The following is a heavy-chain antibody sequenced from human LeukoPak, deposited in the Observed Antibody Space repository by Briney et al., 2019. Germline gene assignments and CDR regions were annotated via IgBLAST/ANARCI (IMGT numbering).Heavy chain of an antibody. CDR3: ARDSSVWGSYRSSYYYYGMDV. CDR2: IYYSGST. Sequence: SETLSLTCTVSGGSISSSSYYWGWIRQPPGKGLEWIGSIYYSGSTYYNPSLKSRVTISVDTSKNQFSLKLSSVTAADTAVYYCARDSSVWGSYRSSYYYYGMDVWGQGTTVTVSS. J-gene: IGHJ6*02. CDR1: GGSISSSSYY. D-gene: IGHD3-16*02. V-gene: IGHV4-39*07.